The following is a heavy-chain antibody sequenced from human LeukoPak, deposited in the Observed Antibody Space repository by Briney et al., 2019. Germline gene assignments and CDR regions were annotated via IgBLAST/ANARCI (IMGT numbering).Heavy chain of an antibody. CDR2: IHWTGGIV. CDR1: GFTFGDYS. Sequence: SLRLSCAGSGFTFGDYSMHWVRQAPGKGLEWISGIHWTGGIVAYAASVKGRFTISRDNAKNSLYLEMNSLKPGDTALYYCAKSMVGGLTKSPFDSWGQGTLVTVSS. V-gene: IGHV3-9*01. J-gene: IGHJ4*02. D-gene: IGHD3-10*01. CDR3: AKSMVGGLTKSPFDS.